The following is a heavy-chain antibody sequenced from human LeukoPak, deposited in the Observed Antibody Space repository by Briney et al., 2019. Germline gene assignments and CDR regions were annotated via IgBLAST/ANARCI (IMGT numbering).Heavy chain of an antibody. Sequence: LETLCLTRTVSGGSLRSYYWSCIRGPPGKGLEWMGYIFDTGSPKPTPSLQTRVTISVDTSKHQFSRKLISVTAAATARHYCPRLKTGYGWCDTWGEGALVTVSS. CDR3: PRLKTGYGWCDT. CDR2: IFDTGSP. J-gene: IGHJ5*02. D-gene: IGHD1-14*01. V-gene: IGHV4-59*08. CDR1: GGSLRSYY.